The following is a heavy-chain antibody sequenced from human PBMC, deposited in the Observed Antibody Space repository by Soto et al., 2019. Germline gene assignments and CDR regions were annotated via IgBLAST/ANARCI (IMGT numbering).Heavy chain of an antibody. J-gene: IGHJ5*02. D-gene: IGHD5-18*01. V-gene: IGHV3-30*18. CDR3: AKGYSKSA. CDR1: GFTFSSYG. CDR2: ISYDGSNK. Sequence: GGSLRLSCAASGFTFSSYGMHCVRQAPGKGLEWVSVISYDGSNKYYADSVKGRFTISRDNSKNTLYLQMNSLRAEDTAVYYWAKGYSKSAWGQGTLVTVTS.